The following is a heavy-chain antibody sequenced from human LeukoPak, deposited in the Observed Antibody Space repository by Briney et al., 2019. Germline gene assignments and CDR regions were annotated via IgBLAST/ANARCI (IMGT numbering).Heavy chain of an antibody. CDR1: GFTFSSYA. CDR2: ISYDGSNK. J-gene: IGHJ4*02. V-gene: IGHV3-30-3*01. D-gene: IGHD4-23*01. CDR3: AKDPYGGNSGRFDY. Sequence: GGSLRLSCAASGFTFSSYAMHWVRQAPGKGLEWVAVISYDGSNKYYADSVKGRFTISRDNAKSSLYLQMNSLRAEDTALYYCAKDPYGGNSGRFDYWGQGTLVTVSS.